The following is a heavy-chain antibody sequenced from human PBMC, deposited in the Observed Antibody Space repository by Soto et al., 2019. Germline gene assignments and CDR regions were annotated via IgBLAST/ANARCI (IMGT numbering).Heavy chain of an antibody. CDR2: ISAYNGNT. D-gene: IGHD3-3*01. CDR1: GYTFTSYG. CDR3: ARDDYYDFWSSTYNWNYIYFDY. J-gene: IGHJ4*02. V-gene: IGHV1-18*01. Sequence: ASVKVSCKASGYTFTSYGISWVRQAPGQGLEWMGWISAYNGNTNYAQKLQGRVTMTTDTSTSTAYMELRSLRSDDTAVYYCARDDYYDFWSSTYNWNYIYFDYWGQGTLVTVSS.